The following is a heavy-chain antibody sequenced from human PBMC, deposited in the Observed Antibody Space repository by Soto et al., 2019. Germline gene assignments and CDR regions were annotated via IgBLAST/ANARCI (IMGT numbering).Heavy chain of an antibody. CDR2: IDHSGYT. J-gene: IGHJ5*02. CDR1: GGSFSGYY. Sequence: SETLSLTCAVYGGSFSGYYWNWIRQPPGKGLEWIGEIDHSGYTNYNPSLKSRVTISVDTSKNQFSLRLTSVTAADTAVYYCARLRDWFDPWGQGPLLTGSS. V-gene: IGHV4-34*01. D-gene: IGHD5-12*01. CDR3: ARLRDWFDP.